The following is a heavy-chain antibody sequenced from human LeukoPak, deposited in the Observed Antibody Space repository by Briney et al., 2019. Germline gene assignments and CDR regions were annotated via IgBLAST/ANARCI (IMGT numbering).Heavy chain of an antibody. CDR3: ARVRRQWLVRYYYYYMDV. Sequence: SETLSLTCTVSGGSISSYYWSWIRQPAGKGLEWIGRIYTSGSTNYNPSLKSRVTMSVDTSKNQFSLKLSSVTAADTAVYYCARVRRQWLVRYYYYYMDVWGKGTTVTVSS. CDR1: GGSISSYY. D-gene: IGHD6-19*01. CDR2: IYTSGST. V-gene: IGHV4-4*07. J-gene: IGHJ6*03.